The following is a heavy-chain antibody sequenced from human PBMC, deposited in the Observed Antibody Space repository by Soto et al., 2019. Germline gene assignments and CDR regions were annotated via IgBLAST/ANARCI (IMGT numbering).Heavy chain of an antibody. CDR3: ATSNWFDP. J-gene: IGHJ5*02. Sequence: QLQLQESGPGLVKPSETLSLTCTVSGGSICSKGYYWGWIRQPPGKGLEWIGTIYYSGSTYYNPSLKSRVTISVDTSKNQFSLKLSSVTAADTAVYYCATSNWFDPWGQGTLVTVSS. CDR2: IYYSGST. CDR1: GGSICSKGYY. V-gene: IGHV4-39*01.